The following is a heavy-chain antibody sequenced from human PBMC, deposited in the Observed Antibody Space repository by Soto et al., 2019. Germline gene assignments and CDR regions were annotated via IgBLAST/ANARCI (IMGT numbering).Heavy chain of an antibody. V-gene: IGHV1-3*01. Sequence: GASVKVSCKASGYTFTSYAMHWVRQAPGQRLEWMGWINAGNGNTKYSQKFQGRVTITRDTSASTAYMELSSLRSEDTAVYYCARAGGRSGDYSFDFDDWGQGTLVTVSS. CDR1: GYTFTSYA. J-gene: IGHJ4*02. CDR2: INAGNGNT. CDR3: ARAGGRSGDYSFDFDD. D-gene: IGHD1-26*01.